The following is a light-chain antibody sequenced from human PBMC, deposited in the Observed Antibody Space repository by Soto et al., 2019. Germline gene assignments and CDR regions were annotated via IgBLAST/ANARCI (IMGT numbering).Light chain of an antibody. J-gene: IGKJ2*01. CDR1: QSISSW. CDR3: QQYNSYPDT. Sequence: DIQMTQSPSTLSASVGDRVTITCRASQSISSWLAWYQQKPGKAPKLLIYKASSLESGVPSRFSGSGSGTEFTLTISSLHPYDFATYYCQQYNSYPDTFGQGTKLEIK. CDR2: KAS. V-gene: IGKV1-5*03.